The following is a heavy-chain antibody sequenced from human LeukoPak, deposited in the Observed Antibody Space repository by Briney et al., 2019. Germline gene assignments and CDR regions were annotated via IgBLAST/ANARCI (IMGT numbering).Heavy chain of an antibody. CDR2: ISGGGGST. J-gene: IGHJ4*01. Sequence: GGSLRLSCSASGFTFSLYAMSWVRQAPGKGLEWVSGISGGGGSTDYADSVKGRFTMSRDKSKHTLYLQMNSLRAEDTAVYYCAKGDSFRGTAMAYDYWGQGTLVTVSS. V-gene: IGHV3-23*01. CDR3: AKGDSFRGTAMAYDY. D-gene: IGHD5-18*01. CDR1: GFTFSLYA.